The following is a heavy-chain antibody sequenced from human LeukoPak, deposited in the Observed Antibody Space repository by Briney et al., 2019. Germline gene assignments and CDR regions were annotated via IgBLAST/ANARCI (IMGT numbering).Heavy chain of an antibody. D-gene: IGHD5-24*01. V-gene: IGHV3-21*04. CDR1: GFTFSDYS. CDR2: ISGSSSTI. CDR3: ARGDGYNLYYFDY. Sequence: GGSLRLSCTASGFTFSDYSMNWVRQAPGKGLEWVSSISGSSSTIYYADSVKGRFTISRDNAKTSLYLQMNSLRAEDTAIYYCARGDGYNLYYFDYWGQGTLVTVSS. J-gene: IGHJ4*02.